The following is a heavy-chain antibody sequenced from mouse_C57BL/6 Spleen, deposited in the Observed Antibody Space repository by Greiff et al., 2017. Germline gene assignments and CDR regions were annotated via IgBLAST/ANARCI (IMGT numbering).Heavy chain of an antibody. J-gene: IGHJ1*03. V-gene: IGHV1-72*01. D-gene: IGHD2-2*01. CDR2: IDPTSGGT. CDR1: GYTFTSYW. Sequence: QVQLQQPGAELVKPGASVKLSCKASGYTFTSYWMHWVKQRPGRGLEWIGRIDPTSGGTNYNEKFKSKATLTVDKPSSTAYMQLSSLTSEDSAVYYCAPYGYDGPWYFEVWGTGTTVTVSS. CDR3: APYGYDGPWYFEV.